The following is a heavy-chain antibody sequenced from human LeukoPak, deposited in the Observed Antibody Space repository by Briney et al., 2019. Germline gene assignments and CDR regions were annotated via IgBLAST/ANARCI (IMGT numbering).Heavy chain of an antibody. CDR2: VLSRAGGGII. CDR3: VTGGGYNGLDY. J-gene: IGHJ4*02. D-gene: IGHD5-12*01. CDR1: GLTFSDAW. V-gene: IGHV3-15*07. Sequence: GESLRLSCAVSGLTFSDAWMNWVRQAPGKGLEWVGRVLSRAGGGIIDYAAPVKGRFTISRDDSKNALFLQMNSLRTEDTAVYYCVTGGGYNGLDYWGQGALVTVSS.